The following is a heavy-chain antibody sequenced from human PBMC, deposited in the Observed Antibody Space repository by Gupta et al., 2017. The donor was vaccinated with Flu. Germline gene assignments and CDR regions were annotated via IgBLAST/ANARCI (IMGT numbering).Heavy chain of an antibody. CDR1: GFTFSSYE. J-gene: IGHJ6*03. CDR3: ARYNLGYYYMDV. CDR2: ISTSGSTK. Sequence: EVHLVESGGGLGQPGGSLRLSCAASGFTFSSYEMTWVRQAPGKGLEWVSYISTSGSTKYYADAVKGRFTISRDNAKKSLYLQMKGLRAEDTAVYSCARYNLGYYYMDVWGRGTTVTVSS. V-gene: IGHV3-48*03. D-gene: IGHD1-1*01.